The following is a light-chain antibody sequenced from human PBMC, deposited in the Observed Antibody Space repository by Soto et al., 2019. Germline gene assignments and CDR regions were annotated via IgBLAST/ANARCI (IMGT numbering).Light chain of an antibody. J-gene: IGLJ1*01. V-gene: IGLV2-23*01. CDR3: CSYAGSPGV. CDR2: EGS. CDR1: SSDVGSYNL. Sequence: QSALTQPASVSGSPGQSITISCTGTSSDVGSYNLVSWYQQHPGKAPKLMIYEGSKRPSGVSNRFSGSKSGNTASLTISGLQAEDEADYYCCSYAGSPGVLGTGTKVTVL.